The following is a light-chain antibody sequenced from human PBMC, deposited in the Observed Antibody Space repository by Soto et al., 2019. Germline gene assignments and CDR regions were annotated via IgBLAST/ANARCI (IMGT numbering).Light chain of an antibody. CDR1: QSVRGY. J-gene: IGKJ2*01. CDR3: QQRINWPYT. Sequence: EIVLTQSPATLSLSPGERATLSCRASQSVRGYLAWYQQKPGQAPRFLIYDASNRATGIPARFSGSGSGTDFTLTISSLEPEDFAVYYCQQRINWPYTFGQGTKLEIK. V-gene: IGKV3-11*01. CDR2: DAS.